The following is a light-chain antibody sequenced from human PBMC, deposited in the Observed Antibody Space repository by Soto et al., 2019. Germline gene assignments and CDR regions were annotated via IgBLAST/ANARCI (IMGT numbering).Light chain of an antibody. V-gene: IGKV3-11*01. CDR1: QSVSSH. CDR2: DAS. CDR3: QQRSNWPLT. Sequence: EIVLTQSPATLSLSPGERAALSCRASQSVSSHLAWYQQKPGQAPRLLIYDASNRATGIPARFSGSGSGTDFTLIISSLEPGDFAVYYCQQRSNWPLTFGGGTKVEIK. J-gene: IGKJ4*01.